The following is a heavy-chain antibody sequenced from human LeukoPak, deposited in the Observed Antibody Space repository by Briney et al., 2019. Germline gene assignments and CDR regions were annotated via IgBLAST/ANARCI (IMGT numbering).Heavy chain of an antibody. CDR1: GYTFTSYY. CDR2: INPSAGST. Sequence: ASVKVSCKASGYTFTSYYIHWVRQAPGQGLEWMGIINPSAGSTTYAQKFQGRVTMTRDTSTSTVYMELSSLRSEDTAVYYCARDLAGPFDDWGQGTLVTVSS. V-gene: IGHV1-46*01. J-gene: IGHJ4*02. CDR3: ARDLAGPFDD.